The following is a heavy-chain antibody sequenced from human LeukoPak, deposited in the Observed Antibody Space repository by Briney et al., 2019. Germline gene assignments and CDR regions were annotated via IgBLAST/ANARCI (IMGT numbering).Heavy chain of an antibody. D-gene: IGHD3-22*01. CDR2: ISGSGGST. V-gene: IGHV3-23*01. CDR1: GFTFSDYY. J-gene: IGHJ3*02. CDR3: AKDAYYSSGTRDAFDI. Sequence: PWGSLRLSCAASGFTFSDYYMSWVRQAPGKGLEWVSAISGSGGSTYYADSVKGRFTISRDNSKNTLYLQMNSLRAEDTAVYYCAKDAYYSSGTRDAFDIWGQGTMVTVSS.